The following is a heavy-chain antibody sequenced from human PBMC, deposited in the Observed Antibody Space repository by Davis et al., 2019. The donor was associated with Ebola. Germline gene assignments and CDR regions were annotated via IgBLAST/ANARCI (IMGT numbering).Heavy chain of an antibody. J-gene: IGHJ4*02. CDR3: ARGTNGYNPGGYFDS. CDR1: GYSFTSYW. CDR2: IFPGDFDT. V-gene: IGHV5-51*01. D-gene: IGHD5-24*01. Sequence: GESLKISCKASGYSFTSYWIVWVRQMPGKGLECMGIIFPGDFDTRYSPSFQGQVTISADKSITTAYLQWSSLKASDTAIYYCARGTNGYNPGGYFDSWGQGTLVTVSS.